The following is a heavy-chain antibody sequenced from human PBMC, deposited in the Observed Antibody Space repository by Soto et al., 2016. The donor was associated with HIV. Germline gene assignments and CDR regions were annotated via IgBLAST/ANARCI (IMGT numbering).Heavy chain of an antibody. CDR1: GGTFSSYA. Sequence: QVQLVQSGAEVKKPGSSVKVSCKASGGTFSSYAISWVRQAPGQGLEWMGGIIPIFGTANYAQKFQGRVTITADESTSTAYMELSSLRSEDTAVYYCARARYYYGSRSPGEYMDVWGKGTTVTVSS. D-gene: IGHD3-10*01. V-gene: IGHV1-69*12. CDR2: IIPIFGTA. CDR3: ARARYYYGSRSPGEYMDV. J-gene: IGHJ6*03.